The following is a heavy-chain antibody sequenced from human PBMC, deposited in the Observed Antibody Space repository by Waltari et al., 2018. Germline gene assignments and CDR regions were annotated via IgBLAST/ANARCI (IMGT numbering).Heavy chain of an antibody. D-gene: IGHD2-2*01. Sequence: QVQLVQSGAEVKKPGASVKVSCKASGYTFTGYYMHWVRQAPGQGLEWMGRINPNNGGTNYEQKFQGRVTMTRDTSISTAYMELSSLRSDATAVYYCARAVYCSDTSCYAVFDYWGQGTLVTVSS. CDR1: GYTFTGYY. CDR2: INPNNGGT. V-gene: IGHV1-2*06. CDR3: ARAVYCSDTSCYAVFDY. J-gene: IGHJ4*02.